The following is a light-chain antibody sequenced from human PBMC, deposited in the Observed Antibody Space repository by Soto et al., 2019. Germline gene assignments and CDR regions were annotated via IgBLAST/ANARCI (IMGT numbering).Light chain of an antibody. V-gene: IGKV1-5*03. CDR3: QQYNSFSRT. CDR1: DNIGPW. Sequence: DIQMTQSPSTLSASVGDRVAITCRASDNIGPWVAWYQQKPGKAPKLLIYKAANLADEVPSRFAGSGSGTDFSLTITRLQPDDFANYYCQQYNSFSRTFGQGTKVEV. J-gene: IGKJ1*01. CDR2: KAA.